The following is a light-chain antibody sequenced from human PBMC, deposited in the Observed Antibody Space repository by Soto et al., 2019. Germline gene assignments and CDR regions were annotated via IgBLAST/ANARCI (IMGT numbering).Light chain of an antibody. J-gene: IGLJ1*01. CDR2: EDN. CDR1: SSNIGNNY. CDR3: GTWDSSLSAAV. V-gene: IGLV1-51*02. Sequence: QSVLTQPPSVSAAPGQKVTISCSGSSSNIGNNYVSWYQHLPGTAPKFLIYEDNKRPSGIPDRFSGSKPGTSATLGITGLQTGDEADYYCGTWDSSLSAAVFGTGTKLTVL.